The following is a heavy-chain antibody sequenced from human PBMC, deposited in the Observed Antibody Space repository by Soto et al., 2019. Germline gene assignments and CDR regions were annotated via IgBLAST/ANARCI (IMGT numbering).Heavy chain of an antibody. D-gene: IGHD6-13*01. CDR2: IYYSGST. V-gene: IGHV4-59*01. J-gene: IGHJ4*02. Sequence: SETLSLTCTVSGGSISSYYWSWIRQPPGKGLEWIGYIYYSGSTNYNPSLKSRVTISVDTSKNQFSLKLSSVTAADTAVYYCARESDESVAAAGTFDYWGQGTLVTVSS. CDR3: ARESDESVAAAGTFDY. CDR1: GGSISSYY.